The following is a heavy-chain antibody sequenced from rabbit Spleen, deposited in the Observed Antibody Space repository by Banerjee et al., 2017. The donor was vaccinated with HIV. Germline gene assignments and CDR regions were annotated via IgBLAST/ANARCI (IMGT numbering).Heavy chain of an antibody. Sequence: QEQLVESGGGLDQPEGSLTLTCKASGVSFSGSSYMCWVRQPPGKGLEWIGCIELGGSGFTYFACWAKGRFTITKTSSPTVTLQMTSLTAADTASYFCARDSCTTFSRYGMPLWGPGTLVTVS. J-gene: IGHJ6*01. V-gene: IGHV1S45*01. CDR2: IELGGSGFT. CDR1: GVSFSGSSY. D-gene: IGHD1-1*01. CDR3: ARDSCTTFSRYGMPL.